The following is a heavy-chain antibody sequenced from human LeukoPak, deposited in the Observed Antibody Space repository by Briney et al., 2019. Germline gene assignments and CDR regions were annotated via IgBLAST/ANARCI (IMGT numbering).Heavy chain of an antibody. CDR1: GFNFSRYD. V-gene: IGHV3-13*04. Sequence: GGSLRLSCAASGFNFSRYDMYWVRQVTGKGLEWVSGIGATGDTYYPGSVKGRFTISRENAKNSLYLQMNSLRAGDTAIYYCAKGQAMVRGVFALFDNWGQGTLVTVS. J-gene: IGHJ4*02. CDR2: IGATGDT. D-gene: IGHD3-10*01. CDR3: AKGQAMVRGVFALFDN.